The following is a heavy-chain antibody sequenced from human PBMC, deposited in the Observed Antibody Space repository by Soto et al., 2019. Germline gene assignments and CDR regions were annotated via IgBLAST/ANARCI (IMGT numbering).Heavy chain of an antibody. CDR1: GGSFSGYY. CDR2: INHSGST. Sequence: TSETLSLTCAVYGGSFSGYYWSWIRQPPGKGLEWIGEINHSGSTNYNPSLKSRVTISVDTSKNQFSLKLSSVTAADTAVYYCARGSRRRQLVLWGQGTLVTVSS. V-gene: IGHV4-34*01. D-gene: IGHD6-6*01. J-gene: IGHJ4*02. CDR3: ARGSRRRQLVL.